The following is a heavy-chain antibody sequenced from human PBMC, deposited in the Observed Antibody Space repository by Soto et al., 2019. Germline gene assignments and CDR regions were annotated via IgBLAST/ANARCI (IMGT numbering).Heavy chain of an antibody. Sequence: PSETLSLTCAVYGGSFSGYYWSWIRQPPGKGLKWIGEINHSRSTNYNPSHKSRVTISVDTSKNQFSLKLSSVTAADTAVYYCSRRRGCSGGSCYSKNYYYMDGWGKGTTVTVSS. D-gene: IGHD2-15*01. J-gene: IGHJ6*03. V-gene: IGHV4-34*01. CDR3: SRRRGCSGGSCYSKNYYYMDG. CDR1: GGSFSGYY. CDR2: INHSRST.